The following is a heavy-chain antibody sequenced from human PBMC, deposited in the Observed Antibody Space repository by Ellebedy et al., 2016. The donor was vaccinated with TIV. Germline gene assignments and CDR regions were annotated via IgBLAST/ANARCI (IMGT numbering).Heavy chain of an antibody. J-gene: IGHJ3*02. CDR2: ISSSSRTI. CDR1: GFTFSSYS. CDR3: AREDTMTTDNPPGSNAFDI. Sequence: GESLKISCAASGFTFSSYSMNWVRQAPGKGLEWVSYISSSSRTIYYADSVKGRFTISRDNAKNSLYLQMNSLRDEDTAVYYCAREDTMTTDNPPGSNAFDIWGQGTMVTVSS. D-gene: IGHD4-17*01. V-gene: IGHV3-48*02.